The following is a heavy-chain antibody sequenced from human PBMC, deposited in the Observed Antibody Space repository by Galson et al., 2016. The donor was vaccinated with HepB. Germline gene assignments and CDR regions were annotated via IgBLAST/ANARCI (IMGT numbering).Heavy chain of an antibody. CDR3: AKDPNGDYIGAYDS. Sequence: SLRLSCAASGFTFDKYGMTWFRQAPGKGLEWVSTICGRCGDMDYADSVKGRFTISRDNSKNIVYLQMNSLRAEDTALYYCAKDPNGDYIGAYDSWGQGTLVTVSS. V-gene: IGHV3-23*01. D-gene: IGHD4-17*01. J-gene: IGHJ4*02. CDR1: GFTFDKYG. CDR2: ICGRCGDM.